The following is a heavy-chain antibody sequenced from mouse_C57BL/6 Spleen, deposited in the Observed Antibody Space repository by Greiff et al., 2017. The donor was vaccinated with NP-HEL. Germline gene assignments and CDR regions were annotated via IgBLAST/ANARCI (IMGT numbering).Heavy chain of an antibody. J-gene: IGHJ3*01. Sequence: EVKLMESGEGLVKPGGSLKLSCAASGFTFSSYAMSWVRQTPEKRLEWVAYISSGGDYIYYADTVKGRFTISSDNARNTLYLQMSSLKSEDTAMYYCTRDLGAYDYDGAWFAYWGQGTLVTVSA. V-gene: IGHV5-9-1*02. D-gene: IGHD2-4*01. CDR3: TRDLGAYDYDGAWFAY. CDR1: GFTFSSYA. CDR2: ISSGGDYI.